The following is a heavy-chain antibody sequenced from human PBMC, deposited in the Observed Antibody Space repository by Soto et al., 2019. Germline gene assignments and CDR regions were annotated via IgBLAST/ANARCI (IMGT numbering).Heavy chain of an antibody. CDR1: GFMFSSAW. Sequence: ESGGDLVKPGGSLRLSCAASGFMFSSAWMSWVRQAPGKGLEWVGRIKSKRDGGTTDYAPPVKGRFVISRDDSKNTLYLQMNSLKTDDTAVYYCVEGWNDFWGQGTLVAVSS. CDR2: IKSKRDGGTT. J-gene: IGHJ4*02. D-gene: IGHD1-1*01. CDR3: VEGWNDF. V-gene: IGHV3-15*01.